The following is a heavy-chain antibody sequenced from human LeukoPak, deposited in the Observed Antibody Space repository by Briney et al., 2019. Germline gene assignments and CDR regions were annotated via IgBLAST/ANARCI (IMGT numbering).Heavy chain of an antibody. D-gene: IGHD3-22*01. V-gene: IGHV4-59*01. CDR1: GSSIIAFY. Sequence: SETLSLTCNVSGSSIIAFYWSWIRQSPGKGLEWIGSFQYGGNSKYNPSLKSRVAMSVDTSKRQLSLRLASVTAADTAVYYCARGTPNYYDSSGYYARGGAFDIWGQGTMVTVSS. CDR3: ARGTPNYYDSSGYYARGGAFDI. CDR2: FQYGGNS. J-gene: IGHJ3*02.